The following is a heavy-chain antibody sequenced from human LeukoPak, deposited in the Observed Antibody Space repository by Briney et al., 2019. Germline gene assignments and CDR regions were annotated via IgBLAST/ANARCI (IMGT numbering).Heavy chain of an antibody. CDR2: MNPKSANT. J-gene: IGHJ4*02. Sequence: GASVTVSFKASGYIFTNYDIHWVRQATGQGLEWMAWMNPKSANTGYAQKFQGRVTVTRNTSISTAYMELSGLRSDDTAVYYCARGPMYSANYNYWGQGTLVTVSS. CDR1: GYIFTNYD. V-gene: IGHV1-8*02. CDR3: ARGPMYSANYNY. D-gene: IGHD4/OR15-4a*01.